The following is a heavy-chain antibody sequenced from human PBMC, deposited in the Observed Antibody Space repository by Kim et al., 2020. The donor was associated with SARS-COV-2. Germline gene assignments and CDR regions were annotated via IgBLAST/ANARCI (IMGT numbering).Heavy chain of an antibody. CDR2: ISGSADST. Sequence: GGSLRLSCAASGFTYSSYGMNWVRQAPGKGLEWVASISGSADSTSYADSAKGRFTISRDNSKNTHYLQMNSLRAEDTAVYYCAKAGWGYYDYWGQGTLVTVSS. V-gene: IGHV3-23*01. J-gene: IGHJ4*02. D-gene: IGHD3-22*01. CDR1: GFTYSSYG. CDR3: AKAGWGYYDY.